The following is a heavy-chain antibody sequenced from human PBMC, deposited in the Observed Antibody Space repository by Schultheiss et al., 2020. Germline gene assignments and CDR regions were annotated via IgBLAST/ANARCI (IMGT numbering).Heavy chain of an antibody. J-gene: IGHJ4*02. V-gene: IGHV1-46*01. Sequence: ASVKVSFKASGSTFTSYYMHWVRQAPGQGLEWMGIINPSGGSTSYAQKFQGRVTMTRDTSTSTVYMELSSLRSEDTAVYYCARGGGGYSGYGPNPGVDYWGQGTLVTVSS. CDR2: INPSGGST. CDR3: ARGGGGYSGYGPNPGVDY. D-gene: IGHD5-12*01. CDR1: GSTFTSYY.